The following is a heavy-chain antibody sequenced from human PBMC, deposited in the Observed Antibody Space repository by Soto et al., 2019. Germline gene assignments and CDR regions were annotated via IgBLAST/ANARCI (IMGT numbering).Heavy chain of an antibody. Sequence: QLQLQESGPGLVKTSETLSLTCTVSGGSISSSSYYWGWIRQPPGKGLEWIGSIYYSGSTYYNPSLKSRVTIPVNTCKHQFSPELSPVTAADTPVYYCAKHYYGDYGFDYWGQGTLVTVSS. CDR3: AKHYYGDYGFDY. CDR1: GGSISSSSYY. V-gene: IGHV4-39*01. CDR2: IYYSGST. D-gene: IGHD4-17*01. J-gene: IGHJ4*02.